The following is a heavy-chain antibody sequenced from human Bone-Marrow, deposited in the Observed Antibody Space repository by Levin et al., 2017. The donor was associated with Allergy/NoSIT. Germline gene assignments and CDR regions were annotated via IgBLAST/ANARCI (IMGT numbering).Heavy chain of an antibody. D-gene: IGHD3-10*01. J-gene: IGHJ4*02. V-gene: IGHV4-30-4*01. CDR3: ARVPHEYAYGRSIDS. CDR2: FYYSGST. Sequence: KPSETLSLTCTVSGDSISSGFYYWNWIRQPPGKGLEWIGYFYYSGSTYYNPSLKSRVTISMDMSKNQFSLRLSSVTAADTAVYYCARVPHEYAYGRSIDSWGQGTLVTVSS. CDR1: GDSISSGFYY.